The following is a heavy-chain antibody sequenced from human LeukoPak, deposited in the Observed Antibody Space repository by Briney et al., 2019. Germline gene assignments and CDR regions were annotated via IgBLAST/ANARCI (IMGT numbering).Heavy chain of an antibody. CDR2: ISGSGGST. V-gene: IGHV3-23*01. D-gene: IGHD2-15*01. CDR3: AKLVGYYSGGSCYDAFDI. J-gene: IGHJ3*02. CDR1: GFTFSSYA. Sequence: GGSLRLSCAASGFTFSSYAMSWVRQAPGKGLEWVSAISGSGGSTYYADSVKGRFTISRDNSKNTLYLQMNSLRAEDTAVYYCAKLVGYYSGGSCYDAFDIWGQGTMVTVSS.